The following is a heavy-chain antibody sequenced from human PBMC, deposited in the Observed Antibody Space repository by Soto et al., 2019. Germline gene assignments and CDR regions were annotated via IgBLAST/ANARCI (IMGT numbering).Heavy chain of an antibody. CDR2: ISAYNGNT. CDR3: ARDVKTPYIWFGELLLKSWFDP. J-gene: IGHJ5*02. CDR1: GYTFTSYG. D-gene: IGHD3-10*01. V-gene: IGHV1-18*01. Sequence: QVQLVQSGAEVKKPGASVKVSCKASGYTFTSYGISWVRQAPGQGLEWMGWISAYNGNTNYAQKLQGRVTMTTDTSTSTAYMELRSLRSDDTAVYYCARDVKTPYIWFGELLLKSWFDPWGQGTLVTVSS.